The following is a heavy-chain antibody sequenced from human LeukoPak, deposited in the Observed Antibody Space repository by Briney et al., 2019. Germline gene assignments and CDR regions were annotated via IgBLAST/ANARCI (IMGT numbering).Heavy chain of an antibody. D-gene: IGHD3-16*02. CDR1: GFTFGDYS. J-gene: IGHJ4*02. Sequence: AGGSLRLSCTASGFTFGDYSMSWVRQPPGKGLEWIGEINHSGSTNYNPSLKSRVTISVDTSKNQFSLKLSSVTAADTAVYYCARQMITFGGVIVVFDYWGQGTLVTVSS. V-gene: IGHV4-34*01. CDR3: ARQMITFGGVIVVFDY. CDR2: INHSGST.